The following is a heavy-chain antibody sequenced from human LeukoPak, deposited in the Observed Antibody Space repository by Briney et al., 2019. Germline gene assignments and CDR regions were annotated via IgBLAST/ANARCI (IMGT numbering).Heavy chain of an antibody. D-gene: IGHD3-10*01. Sequence: PSETLSLTCVVYGDSISSGAYSWSWIRQPPGKGLEWIGYIFHTGSTFYNPSLKSRVTISVDNSKNQFSPRLNSVTAADTAVYYCARELWFANAPGSWLDPWGQGTLVTVSS. CDR3: ARELWFANAPGSWLDP. CDR1: GDSISSGAYS. CDR2: IFHTGST. J-gene: IGHJ5*02. V-gene: IGHV4-30-2*01.